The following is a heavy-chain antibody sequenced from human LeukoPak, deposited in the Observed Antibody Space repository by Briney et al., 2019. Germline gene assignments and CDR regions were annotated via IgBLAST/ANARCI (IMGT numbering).Heavy chain of an antibody. CDR3: AKDRHRITMIVVVVFDY. D-gene: IGHD3-22*01. Sequence: GGSLRLSCAASGFTFSSYAMSWVRQAPGKGLEWVSAISGSGGSTYYADSVKGRFTISRDNSKNTLYLQMNSLRAEDTAVYYCAKDRHRITMIVVVVFDYWGQGTLVTVSS. V-gene: IGHV3-23*01. CDR1: GFTFSSYA. CDR2: ISGSGGST. J-gene: IGHJ4*02.